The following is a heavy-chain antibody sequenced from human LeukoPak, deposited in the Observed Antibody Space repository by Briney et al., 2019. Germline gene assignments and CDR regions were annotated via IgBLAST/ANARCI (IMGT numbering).Heavy chain of an antibody. CDR3: AIGSGWFGDPFDY. CDR2: INAGNGNT. V-gene: IGHV1-3*03. J-gene: IGHJ4*02. CDR1: AGTFSSYA. D-gene: IGHD3-10*01. Sequence: ASVKVSCKDSAGTFSSYAISWVRQAPGQRLEWMGWINAGNGNTKYSQEFQGRVTITRDTSASTAYMELSSLRSEDMAVYYCAIGSGWFGDPFDYWGQGTLVTVSS.